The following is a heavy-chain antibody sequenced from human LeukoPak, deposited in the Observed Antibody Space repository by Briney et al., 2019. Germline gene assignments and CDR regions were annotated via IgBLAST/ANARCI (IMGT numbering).Heavy chain of an antibody. D-gene: IGHD6-13*01. V-gene: IGHV1-2*02. Sequence: ASVKVSCKASGYTFTGYYMHWVRQAPGQGLEWMGWINPNSGGTNYAQKFQGRVTMTRDTSISTAYMGLSRLRSDDTAVYYCARAGSGSSSWYGENYFDYWGQGTLVTVSS. CDR2: INPNSGGT. CDR3: ARAGSGSSSWYGENYFDY. J-gene: IGHJ4*02. CDR1: GYTFTGYY.